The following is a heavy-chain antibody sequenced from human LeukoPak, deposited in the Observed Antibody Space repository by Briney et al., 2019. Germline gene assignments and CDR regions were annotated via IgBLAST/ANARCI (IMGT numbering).Heavy chain of an antibody. CDR2: IYPGDSDT. CDR3: ARQGERERWLQSGFDY. J-gene: IGHJ4*02. Sequence: GESLKISCKGSGYSFTSYWIGWVRQMPGKGLEWMGIIYPGDSDTRYSPSFQGQVTISADKSISTAYLQWSSLKASDAAMYYCARQGERERWLQSGFDYWGQGTLVTVSS. CDR1: GYSFTSYW. D-gene: IGHD5-24*01. V-gene: IGHV5-51*01.